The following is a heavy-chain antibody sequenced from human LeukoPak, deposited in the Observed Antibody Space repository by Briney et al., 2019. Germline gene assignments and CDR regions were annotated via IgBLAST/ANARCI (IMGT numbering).Heavy chain of an antibody. CDR2: IKEYGTEE. J-gene: IGHJ4*02. Sequence: GGSLRLSCAASGFSLSDYWMGWVRQAPGKGLEWVANIKEYGTEEYYVDSVKGRSTISRDNAKNSLSLQMNSLRAEDTAVYYCATMRLDFWSGYYVRGYYLDYWGQGTLVTVSS. CDR3: ATMRLDFWSGYYVRGYYLDY. V-gene: IGHV3-7*01. CDR1: GFSLSDYW. D-gene: IGHD3-3*01.